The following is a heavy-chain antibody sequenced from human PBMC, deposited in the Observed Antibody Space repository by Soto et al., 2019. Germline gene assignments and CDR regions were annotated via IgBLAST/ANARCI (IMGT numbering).Heavy chain of an antibody. J-gene: IGHJ5*01. V-gene: IGHV1-69*01. D-gene: IGHD3-16*02. CDR2: IIPFFSVT. CDR1: GIPLPNSA. CDR3: ARDQSRSGNLLKWLDP. Sequence: QVILTQSGSEVKRPGSSLRVSCQVSGIPLPNSAISWVRQAPGQGLEWMGGIIPFFSVTTFAQKFLGRLNMTADGSTNTAYIDLSALTSDDTAIYYCARDQSRSGNLLKWLDPWGQGTLVIVSS.